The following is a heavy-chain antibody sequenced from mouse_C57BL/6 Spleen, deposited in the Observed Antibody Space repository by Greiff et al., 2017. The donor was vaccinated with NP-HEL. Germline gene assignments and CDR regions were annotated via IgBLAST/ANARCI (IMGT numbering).Heavy chain of an antibody. Sequence: VQLQQSGAELVRPGTSVKVSCKASGYAFTNYLIEWVKQRPGQGLEWIGVINPGSGGTNYNEKFEGKATLTADKSSSTAYMQLSSLTSEDSAVYFCARRRDGYYGYWGQGTTLTVSS. CDR3: ARRRDGYYGY. D-gene: IGHD2-3*01. CDR2: INPGSGGT. V-gene: IGHV1-54*01. J-gene: IGHJ2*01. CDR1: GYAFTNYL.